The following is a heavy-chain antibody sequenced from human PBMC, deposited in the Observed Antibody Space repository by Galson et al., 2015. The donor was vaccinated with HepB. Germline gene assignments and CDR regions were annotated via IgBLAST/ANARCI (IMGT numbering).Heavy chain of an antibody. D-gene: IGHD2-15*01. CDR1: GGSISNGNYY. J-gene: IGHJ6*03. Sequence: ETLSLTCTVSGGSISNGNYYWGWIRQPPGKGLEWIGNIYYSGSTSYNPSLKSRFTMSVDTSKNQFSLKLSSVTAADTTVYYCARVLRYSFYMDVWGKGTTVTVSS. CDR2: IYYSGST. CDR3: ARVLRYSFYMDV. V-gene: IGHV4-39*01.